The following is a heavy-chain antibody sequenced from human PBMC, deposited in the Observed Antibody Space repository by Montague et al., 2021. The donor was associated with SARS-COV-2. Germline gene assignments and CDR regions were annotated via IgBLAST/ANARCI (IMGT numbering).Heavy chain of an antibody. V-gene: IGHV2-70*01. J-gene: IGHJ4*02. CDR2: IDWDDDK. Sequence: PALVKPTQTLTLTCTFSGFSLSTSGMCVSWIRQPPGKALEWLALIDWDDDKYYSTSLKTRLTISKDTSKNQVVLTMTNMDPEDTATYYCARIRDYDILTGSYSGFDYWGQGTLVTVSS. D-gene: IGHD3-9*01. CDR1: GFSLSTSGMC. CDR3: ARIRDYDILTGSYSGFDY.